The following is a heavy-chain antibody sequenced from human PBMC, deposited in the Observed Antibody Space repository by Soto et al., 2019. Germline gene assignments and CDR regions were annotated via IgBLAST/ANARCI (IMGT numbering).Heavy chain of an antibody. CDR2: INHSGST. Sequence: QVQLQQWGAGLLKPSETLSLTCAVYGGSFSGYYWSWIRQPPGKGLEWIGEINHSGSTNYNPFLKSRVTISVDTSKYHFSLKLSSVTAADTAVYYCARGLACSGGSCYFYYWGQGTLVTVSS. CDR1: GGSFSGYY. V-gene: IGHV4-34*01. CDR3: ARGLACSGGSCYFYY. D-gene: IGHD2-15*01. J-gene: IGHJ4*02.